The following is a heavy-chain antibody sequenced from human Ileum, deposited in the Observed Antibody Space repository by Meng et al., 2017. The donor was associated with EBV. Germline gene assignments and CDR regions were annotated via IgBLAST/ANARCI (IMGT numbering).Heavy chain of an antibody. D-gene: IGHD6-19*01. V-gene: IGHV2-5*02. CDR1: GFALGTNGVG. CDR2: ISWDDDK. J-gene: IGHJ4*02. CDR3: VHRWGGNGWGPFDY. Sequence: MTLKGARPTLVKPTPTPTLTCTFSGFALGTNGVGGAWIRHPRGKALEWLALISWDDDKRYRPSLQNRLTITKDTSKNQVVFTVTNMDPVDTAKYYCVHRWGGNGWGPFDYWGQGTLVTVSS.